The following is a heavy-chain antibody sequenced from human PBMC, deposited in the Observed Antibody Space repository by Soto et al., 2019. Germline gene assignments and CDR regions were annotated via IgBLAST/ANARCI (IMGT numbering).Heavy chain of an antibody. CDR2: ISYDGSNK. J-gene: IGHJ6*02. CDR3: ARETYYDFWSGPYYGMEV. D-gene: IGHD3-3*01. CDR1: GFTFSSYA. Sequence: QVQLVESGGGVVQPGRSLRLSCAASGFTFSSYAMHWVRQAPGKGLELVAVISYDGSNKYYADSVKGRFTISRDNSTNTLYLQMNSLRAADTAVYYCARETYYDFWSGPYYGMEVWGQGTTVTVSS. V-gene: IGHV3-30-3*01.